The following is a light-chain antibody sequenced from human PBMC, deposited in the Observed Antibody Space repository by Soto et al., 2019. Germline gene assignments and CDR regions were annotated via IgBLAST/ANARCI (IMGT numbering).Light chain of an antibody. CDR2: GAS. J-gene: IGKJ4*01. CDR1: QYISSK. CDR3: QQYNNWLLT. V-gene: IGKV3-15*01. Sequence: EIVMTQSPATLSMSPGERATLSCRASQYISSKVAWYQQIPGQAPRLLIYGASTRATGVPATFSGSGSGTEFTLTISSLQSEDFAVYYCQQYNNWLLTFGGGTKVDIK.